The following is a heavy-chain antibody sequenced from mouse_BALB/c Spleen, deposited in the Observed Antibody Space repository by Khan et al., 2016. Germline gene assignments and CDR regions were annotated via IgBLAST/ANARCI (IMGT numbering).Heavy chain of an antibody. J-gene: IGHJ3*01. D-gene: IGHD1-1*01. CDR1: GYAFTICL. Sequence: QVQLQQPGAELVRPGTSVKVSCKASGYAFTICLIEWVKQRPGQGLEWIGVINPGSGGTNYNERFKGKATLTADNSSSTAYMQLSSLTSDDSAVYFCASQYGSSYVGFAYWGQGTLVTVSA. V-gene: IGHV1-54*01. CDR3: ASQYGSSYVGFAY. CDR2: INPGSGGT.